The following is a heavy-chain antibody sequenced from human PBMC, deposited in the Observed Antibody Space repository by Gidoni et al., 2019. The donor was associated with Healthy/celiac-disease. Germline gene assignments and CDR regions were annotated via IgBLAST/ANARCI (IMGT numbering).Heavy chain of an antibody. CDR3: ARTIVVVVAASEGENDAFDI. Sequence: EVQLVESGGGLVKPGGSLRLSCAASGFTFSSYSMNWVRQAPGKGLEWVSSISSSSSYIYYADSVKGRFTISRDNAKNSLYLQMNSLRAEDTAVYYCARTIVVVVAASEGENDAFDIWGQGTMVTVSS. V-gene: IGHV3-21*01. D-gene: IGHD2-15*01. CDR1: GFTFSSYS. J-gene: IGHJ3*02. CDR2: ISSSSSYI.